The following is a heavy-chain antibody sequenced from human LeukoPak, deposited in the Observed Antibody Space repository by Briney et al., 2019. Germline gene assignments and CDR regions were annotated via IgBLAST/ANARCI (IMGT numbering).Heavy chain of an antibody. J-gene: IGHJ5*02. CDR1: GFTFSGYG. V-gene: IGHV3-30*03. CDR2: IAYDGSRK. Sequence: PGKSLRLSCAGSGFTFSGYGMHWVRQAPGKGLEWVTGIAYDGSRKRSADSVKGRFTISRDYSRNTMYLQMNSLRAEHTAVYHCTRYDSSRFDPWGQGTLVIVSS. D-gene: IGHD3-3*01. CDR3: TRYDSSRFDP.